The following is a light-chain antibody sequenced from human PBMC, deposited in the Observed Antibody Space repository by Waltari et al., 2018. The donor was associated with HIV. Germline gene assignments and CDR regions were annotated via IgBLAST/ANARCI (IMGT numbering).Light chain of an antibody. Sequence: IVLTQSPGTLSLSPGERATLSCRASQILSTSQLAWYQQRPGQPPRLLIYGASSRATGIPDRFSGSGSGTDFTLTITSLRPEDFATYFCQQSYSSPTFAPGTTVDLK. CDR3: QQSYSSPT. CDR2: GAS. V-gene: IGKV3-20*01. CDR1: QILSTSQ. J-gene: IGKJ3*01.